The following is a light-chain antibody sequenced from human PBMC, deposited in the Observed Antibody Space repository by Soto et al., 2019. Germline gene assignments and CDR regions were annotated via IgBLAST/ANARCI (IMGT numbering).Light chain of an antibody. CDR3: QQSGSAPCT. CDR2: AAS. V-gene: IGKV3-20*01. J-gene: IGKJ2*02. Sequence: EIVLTQSPGTLSLYPGERATLSCRASQSVTSNYLAWYQQKPGQAPRLLIYAASSTATGIPDRFSGSGSGTDFTLSISRLEPEDFAVYYCQQSGSAPCTFRQGTKLEIK. CDR1: QSVTSNY.